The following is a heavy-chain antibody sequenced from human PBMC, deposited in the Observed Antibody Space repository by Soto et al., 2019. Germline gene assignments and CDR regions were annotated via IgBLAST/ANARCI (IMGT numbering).Heavy chain of an antibody. CDR3: ARDRHTQPTGYSSGWGGMDV. D-gene: IGHD6-19*01. CDR1: GFTFSSYA. Sequence: GGSLRLSCAASGFTFSSYAMHWVRQAPGKGLEWVAVISYDGSNKYYADSVKGRFTISRDNSKNTLYLQMNSLRAEDTAVYYCARDRHTQPTGYSSGWGGMDVWGQGTTVTVSS. CDR2: ISYDGSNK. J-gene: IGHJ6*02. V-gene: IGHV3-30-3*01.